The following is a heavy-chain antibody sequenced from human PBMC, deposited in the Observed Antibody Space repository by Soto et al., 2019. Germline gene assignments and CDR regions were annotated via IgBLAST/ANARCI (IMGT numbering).Heavy chain of an antibody. CDR1: GFTFSSYA. D-gene: IGHD5-12*01. CDR3: AEDRETKVATIDRFVDP. J-gene: IGHJ5*02. CDR2: ISGSGGST. Sequence: GGSLRLSCAASGFTFSSYAMSWVRQAPGKGLEWVSAISGSGGSTYYADSVKGRFTISRDNSKNTLYLQMNSLRAEDTAVYYCAEDRETKVATIDRFVDPWGQGTLVTVSS. V-gene: IGHV3-23*01.